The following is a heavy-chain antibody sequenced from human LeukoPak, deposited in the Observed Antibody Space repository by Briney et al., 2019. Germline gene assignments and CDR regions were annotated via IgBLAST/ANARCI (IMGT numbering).Heavy chain of an antibody. CDR1: GFTFSSYA. D-gene: IGHD2-2*01. J-gene: IGHJ4*02. CDR2: ISGSGGST. CDR3: AKDLGYHIVVVPAAMQGTDY. V-gene: IGHV3-23*01. Sequence: GGSLRLSCAPSGFTFSSYAMSWVRQARGEGRECVSAISGSGGSTSYADSVKGRFTISRDNYKNTMYLQMNSLRAEDTAVYYCAKDLGYHIVVVPAAMQGTDYWGQGTLVTVSS.